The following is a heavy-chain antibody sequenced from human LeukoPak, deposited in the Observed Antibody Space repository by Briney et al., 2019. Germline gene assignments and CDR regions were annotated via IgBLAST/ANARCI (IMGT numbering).Heavy chain of an antibody. CDR2: ISSSGSTI. CDR1: GFTFSDYY. Sequence: SGGSLTLFCAASGFTFSDYYMSWIRQAPGKGLEWVSYISSSGSTIYYAASVKGRFTISRDNAKNSLYLQMNSLRAEDTAVYYCARDTGDFLFDYWGQGTLVTVSS. D-gene: IGHD2-21*01. V-gene: IGHV3-11*01. J-gene: IGHJ4*02. CDR3: ARDTGDFLFDY.